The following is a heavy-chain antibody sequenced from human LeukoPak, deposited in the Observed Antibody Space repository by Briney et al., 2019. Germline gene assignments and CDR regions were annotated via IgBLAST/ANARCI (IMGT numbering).Heavy chain of an antibody. CDR2: ISSGSSTT. V-gene: IGHV3-48*02. Sequence: GGSLRLSCAASGFTFSPLGMNWVRQAPGRGLEWVSYISSGSSTTYYADSVKGRFTISRDNAKNSLYLQVNSLRDEDTAVYYCARNSGYSGSYYAIDYWGQGTLVTVSS. J-gene: IGHJ4*02. CDR3: ARNSGYSGSYYAIDY. CDR1: GFTFSPLG. D-gene: IGHD1-26*01.